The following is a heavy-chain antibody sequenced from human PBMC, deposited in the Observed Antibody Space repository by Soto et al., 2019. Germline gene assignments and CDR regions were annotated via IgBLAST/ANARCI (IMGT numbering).Heavy chain of an antibody. D-gene: IGHD1-26*01. CDR1: GYSITSGYY. V-gene: IGHV4-38-2*02. CDR2: LYHIGTT. J-gene: IGHJ4*02. Sequence: SETLSLTCTVSGYSITSGYYWGWSRQPPVRKLEWIGTLYHIGTTYYNPSLRSRASISVDTSKNQFSLEVNSVTAADTAVYYCARVGAMAPAFYFDFWGQGSLVTVSS. CDR3: ARVGAMAPAFYFDF.